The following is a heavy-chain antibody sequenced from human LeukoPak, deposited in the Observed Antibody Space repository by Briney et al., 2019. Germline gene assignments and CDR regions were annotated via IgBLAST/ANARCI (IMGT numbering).Heavy chain of an antibody. CDR1: GFTFSSYA. Sequence: GGSLRLSCAASGFTFSSYAMHWVRQAPGKGLEWVAVISYDGSNKYYADSVKSRFTISRDNSKNTLYLQMNSLRAEDTAVYYCARDRYSSGYYLDYWGQGTLVTVSS. CDR3: ARDRYSSGYYLDY. J-gene: IGHJ4*02. D-gene: IGHD3-22*01. CDR2: ISYDGSNK. V-gene: IGHV3-30-3*01.